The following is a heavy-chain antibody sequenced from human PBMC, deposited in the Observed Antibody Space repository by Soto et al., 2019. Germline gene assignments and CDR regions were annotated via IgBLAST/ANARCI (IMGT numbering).Heavy chain of an antibody. CDR2: TNHSGST. V-gene: IGHV4-34*01. Sequence: SETLSLTCAVYGGSFSGYYWSWIRQPPGKGLEWIGETNHSGSTNYNPSLKSRVTISVDTSKNQFSLKLSSVTAADTAVYYCARKDLYTIFGVVIMGGYFDYWGQGTLVTVSS. CDR3: ARKDLYTIFGVVIMGGYFDY. J-gene: IGHJ4*02. CDR1: GGSFSGYY. D-gene: IGHD3-3*01.